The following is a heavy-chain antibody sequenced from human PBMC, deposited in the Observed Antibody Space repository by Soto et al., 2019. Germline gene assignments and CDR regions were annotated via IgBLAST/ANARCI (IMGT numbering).Heavy chain of an antibody. CDR3: TRRPSGMNYLAVFVC. CDR1: GLTLSGRW. CDR2: INPDGSET. V-gene: IGHV3-7*03. D-gene: IGHD3-10*01. J-gene: IGHJ4*02. Sequence: PGGSLRLSCAASGLTLSGRWMTWVRPTPGAGLRWVDAINPDGSETFYVDSVKGRFTISRDNARNTLFLLMDSLSAEDTAVYYCTRRPSGMNYLAVFVCWGQGTLVAVSS.